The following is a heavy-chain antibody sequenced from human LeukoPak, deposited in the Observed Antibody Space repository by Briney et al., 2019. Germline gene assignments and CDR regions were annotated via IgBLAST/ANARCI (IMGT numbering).Heavy chain of an antibody. J-gene: IGHJ4*02. Sequence: ASVKVSCKASSYPFTRYGISWVRQAPGQGLEWMGWISGSNGNTNYAQKFLGRVTMTADTSTSTAYMELRSLTSDDTAVYYCARSGRGTYYYFDLWGQGTPVTVSS. CDR2: ISGSNGNT. V-gene: IGHV1-18*01. D-gene: IGHD3-10*01. CDR3: ARSGRGTYYYFDL. CDR1: SYPFTRYG.